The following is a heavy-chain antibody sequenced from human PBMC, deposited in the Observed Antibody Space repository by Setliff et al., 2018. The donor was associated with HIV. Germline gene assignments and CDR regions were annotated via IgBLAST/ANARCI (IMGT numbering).Heavy chain of an antibody. CDR3: ARVRLRVPPSIFDY. CDR1: GGSFSGYY. Sequence: SQTLSLTCAVYGGSFSGYYWTWIRQPPGKGLEWIGSLYHSGIVNYNPSLQSRVTISTDTSKNQFSLRLDSVTVADTAVYYCARVRLRVPPSIFDYWGMGSLVTVSS. V-gene: IGHV4-34*01. J-gene: IGHJ4*02. D-gene: IGHD2-2*01. CDR2: LYHSGIV.